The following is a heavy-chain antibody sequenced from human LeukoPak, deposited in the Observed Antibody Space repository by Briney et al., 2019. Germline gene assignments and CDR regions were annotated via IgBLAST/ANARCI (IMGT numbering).Heavy chain of an antibody. CDR1: GFTFSSCG. CDR2: ISSSGSTI. J-gene: IGHJ6*04. V-gene: IGHV3-48*04. D-gene: IGHD3-10*02. CDR3: AELGITMIGGA. Sequence: PGGSLRLSCAASGFTFSSCGMSWVRQAPGKGLEWVSYISSSGSTIYYADSVKGRFTISRDNAKNSLYLQMNSLRAEDTAVYYCAELGITMIGGAWGKGTTVTISS.